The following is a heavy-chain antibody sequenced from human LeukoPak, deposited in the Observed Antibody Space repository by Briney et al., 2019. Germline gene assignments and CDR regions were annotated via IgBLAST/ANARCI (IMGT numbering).Heavy chain of an antibody. CDR3: TREKIPGLFGVLF. D-gene: IGHD3-10*01. J-gene: IGHJ4*02. CDR2: IRSETYGGTT. Sequence: GGSLRLSCTASGFTFGDYTMNWVRQAPGKGLEWVGSIRSETYGGTTEYAASVKGRFVLSRDDSKSIAYLQISSLKTEDTAVYYCTREKIPGLFGVLFWGQGTLVTVSS. CDR1: GFTFGDYT. V-gene: IGHV3-49*04.